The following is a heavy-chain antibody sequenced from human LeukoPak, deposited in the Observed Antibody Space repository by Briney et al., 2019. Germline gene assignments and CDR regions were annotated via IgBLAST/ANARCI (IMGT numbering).Heavy chain of an antibody. CDR1: GFTFSSYG. CDR2: ISYDGTNK. Sequence: GGSLRLSCAASGFTFSSYGMQWVRQAPGKGLEWVTFISYDGTNKYYADSVKGRFTISRDNSKNTVYLQMNSLRPEDTAAYYCPKGSAGTGVGWFDPWGQGTLVIVSS. V-gene: IGHV3-30*02. CDR3: PKGSAGTGVGWFDP. D-gene: IGHD6-13*01. J-gene: IGHJ5*02.